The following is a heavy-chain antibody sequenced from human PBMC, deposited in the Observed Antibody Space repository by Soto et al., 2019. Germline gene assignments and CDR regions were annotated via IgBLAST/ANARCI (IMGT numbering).Heavy chain of an antibody. V-gene: IGHV4-39*01. CDR3: VRGRITIFGVNYFDY. CDR2: IYYSGST. CDR1: DGSNRSSSYF. J-gene: IGHJ4*02. Sequence: SDTVSISCRDSDGSNRSSSYFWGWIRQPPGKGLEWIGSIYYSGSTYYNPSLKSRVTVSVDTSKNQFSLKLSSVTAADTAVYYCVRGRITIFGVNYFDYWGQGTLVTVS. D-gene: IGHD3-3*01.